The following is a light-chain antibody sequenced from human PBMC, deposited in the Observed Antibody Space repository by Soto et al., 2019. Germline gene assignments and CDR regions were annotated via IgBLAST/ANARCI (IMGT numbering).Light chain of an antibody. CDR1: SSDVGGYNS. Sequence: QSVLTQPASVSGSPGQSITISCTGTSSDVGGYNSVSWYQQHPGKAPKLVIYEVTNRPSGISNRFSDSKSGNTASLTISGLQAEEEADYYCSSYTSSSTRVFGTGTKVTVL. CDR2: EVT. CDR3: SSYTSSSTRV. V-gene: IGLV2-14*01. J-gene: IGLJ1*01.